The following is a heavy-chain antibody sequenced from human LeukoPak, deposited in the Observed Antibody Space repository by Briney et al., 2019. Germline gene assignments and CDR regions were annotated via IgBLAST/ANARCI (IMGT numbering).Heavy chain of an antibody. D-gene: IGHD3-9*01. CDR3: ARGARRVLRYFGRSHLYYFDY. J-gene: IGHJ4*02. CDR2: INHSGST. V-gene: IGHV4-34*01. Sequence: PSETLSLTCAVYGGSFSGYYWSWIRQPPGKGLEWIGEINHSGSTNYNPSLKSRVTISVDTSKNQFSLKLSSVTAADTAVYYCARGARRVLRYFGRSHLYYFDYWGQGTLVTVSS. CDR1: GGSFSGYY.